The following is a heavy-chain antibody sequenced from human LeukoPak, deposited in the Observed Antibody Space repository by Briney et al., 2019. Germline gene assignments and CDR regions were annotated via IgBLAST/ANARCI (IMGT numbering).Heavy chain of an antibody. CDR3: ARRAYYYGAGSYRGYYFHY. Sequence: PSETLSLTCTVSGGSISSYYWSWIRQPPGKGLEWIGYIYYSGSTNYNPSLKSRVTISVDTSKNQFSLKLSSVTAADTAVYYCARRAYYYGAGSYRGYYFHYWGQGTLVTVSS. CDR1: GGSISSYY. V-gene: IGHV4-59*08. J-gene: IGHJ4*02. CDR2: IYYSGST. D-gene: IGHD3-10*01.